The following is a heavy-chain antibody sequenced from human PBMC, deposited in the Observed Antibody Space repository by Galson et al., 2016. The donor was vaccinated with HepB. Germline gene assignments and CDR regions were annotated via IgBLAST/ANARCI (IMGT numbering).Heavy chain of an antibody. CDR1: GFTVRSNY. D-gene: IGHD3-3*01. Sequence: SLRLSCAASGFTVRSNYIPWVRQAPGQGLEWVSVIYRGGYTNYADSVKGRFTITRDDSKNTVYHQMHSRRAEDTAVYYCARSYYEFWSCLGYWGQGTLVTVSS. CDR3: ARSYYEFWSCLGY. J-gene: IGHJ4*02. V-gene: IGHV3-53*01. CDR2: IYRGGYT.